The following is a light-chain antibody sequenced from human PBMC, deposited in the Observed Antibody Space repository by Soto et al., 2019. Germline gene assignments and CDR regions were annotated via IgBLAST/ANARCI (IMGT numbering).Light chain of an antibody. J-gene: IGKJ1*01. CDR1: QSISSW. Sequence: DIHMTQSPSTLSASVGDRVTITRQASQSISSWLAWYQQKPGKAPNLLIYKASSLESGVPSRFSGSGSGTEFTLTISSLQPDDFATYYCQQYNSYTWTFGQGTKVDIK. CDR2: KAS. CDR3: QQYNSYTWT. V-gene: IGKV1-5*03.